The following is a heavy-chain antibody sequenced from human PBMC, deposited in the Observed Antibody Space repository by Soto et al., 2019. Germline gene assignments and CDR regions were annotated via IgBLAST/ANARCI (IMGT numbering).Heavy chain of an antibody. D-gene: IGHD3-9*01. V-gene: IGHV3-30-3*01. CDR3: ARNFDTITYYFDY. Sequence: GGSLRLSCTASEFSFSSYAMHWIRQSPGKGLEWVAVISFNGNSLHYADSVKDRFTISRDNSKSTLYLQMNNMRTEDTAVYYCARNFDTITYYFDYWGQGTLVTVSS. J-gene: IGHJ4*02. CDR2: ISFNGNSL. CDR1: EFSFSSYA.